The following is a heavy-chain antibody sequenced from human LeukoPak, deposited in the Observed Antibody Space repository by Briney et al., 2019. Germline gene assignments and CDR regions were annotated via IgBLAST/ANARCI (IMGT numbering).Heavy chain of an antibody. D-gene: IGHD3-22*01. J-gene: IGHJ4*02. CDR1: GFTFSTYA. Sequence: GGSLRLSCAASGFTFSTYAMTWVRQPPGKGLEWVSSISSSGGNTYYADSMKGRFTIPRDNSKNTLYLQLNSLRVEDTAVYYCAKTYYYDSSGYYSFPYWGQGTLVTVSS. CDR2: ISSSGGNT. CDR3: AKTYYYDSSGYYSFPY. V-gene: IGHV3-23*01.